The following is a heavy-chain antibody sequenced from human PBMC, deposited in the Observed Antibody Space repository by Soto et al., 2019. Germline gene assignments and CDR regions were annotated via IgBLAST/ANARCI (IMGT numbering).Heavy chain of an antibody. CDR3: ARGPPKWGLLYYFDY. CDR2: IYYSGST. V-gene: IGHV4-59*01. CDR1: GGSISSYY. J-gene: IGHJ4*02. D-gene: IGHD1-26*01. Sequence: LSLTCTVSGGSISSYYWSWIRQPPGKGLEWIGYIYYSGSTNYNPSLKSRVTISVDTSKNQFSLKLSSVTAADTAVYYCARGPPKWGLLYYFDYWGQGTLVTVSS.